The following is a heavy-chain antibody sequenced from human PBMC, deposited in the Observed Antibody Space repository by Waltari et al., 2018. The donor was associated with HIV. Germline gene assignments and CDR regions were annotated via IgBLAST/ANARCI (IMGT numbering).Heavy chain of an antibody. CDR3: VRGPNWQLGGLDV. CDR2: VNYDGRP. CDR1: NASFDTHY. V-gene: IGHV4-34*01. Sequence: QVHLEQWGAGLVKPSETLSVTCAVYNASFDTHYWTWVRQAPGKGLGWIGEVNYDGRPFYNPSLQSRASAFLDASKRQFSLRLTSATAADTAVYFCVRGPNWQLGGLDVWGRGTTVIVSS. J-gene: IGHJ6*02. D-gene: IGHD1-1*01.